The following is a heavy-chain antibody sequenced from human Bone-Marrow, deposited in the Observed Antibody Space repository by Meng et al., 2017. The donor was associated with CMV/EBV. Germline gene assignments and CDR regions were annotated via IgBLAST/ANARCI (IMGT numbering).Heavy chain of an antibody. V-gene: IGHV1-69*05. D-gene: IGHD6-13*01. CDR2: IIPIFGTA. CDR3: AREIAAAGYYYGRDV. J-gene: IGHJ6*02. Sequence: SVKVSCKASGGTFSSYAISWVRQAPGQGLEWMGGIIPIFGTANYAQKFQGRVTITTDESTSTAYMELSSLRSEDTAVYYCAREIAAAGYYYGRDVWGQGTTVTVSS. CDR1: GGTFSSYA.